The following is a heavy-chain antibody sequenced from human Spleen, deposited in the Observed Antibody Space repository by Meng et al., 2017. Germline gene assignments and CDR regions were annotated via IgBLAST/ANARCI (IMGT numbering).Heavy chain of an antibody. V-gene: IGHV4-39*07. D-gene: IGHD6-13*01. CDR3: ARAFWQQLRLGYIDL. CDR2: IYYSGRT. J-gene: IGHJ2*01. Sequence: RPLQEAGPGLVKPAETLSLTFTVSGGSISSSSYYWGWIRQPPGKGLEWIGSIYYSGRTYSNPSLKSRVTISVDTSKNQFSLKLTSVTAADTAVYYCARAFWQQLRLGYIDLWGRGTLVTVSS. CDR1: GGSISSSSYY.